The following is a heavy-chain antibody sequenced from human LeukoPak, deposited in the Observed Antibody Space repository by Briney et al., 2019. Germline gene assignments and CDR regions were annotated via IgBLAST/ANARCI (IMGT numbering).Heavy chain of an antibody. J-gene: IGHJ3*02. CDR3: ANDESGYDAFDI. V-gene: IGHV3-30*02. Sequence: GGSLRLSCAASGFTFSSYGMHWVRQAPGKGLEWVAFIRYDGSNKYYADSVKGRFTISRDNSKNTLYLQMNSLRAEDTAVYYCANDESGYDAFDIWGQGTMVTVSS. CDR1: GFTFSSYG. D-gene: IGHD6-25*01. CDR2: IRYDGSNK.